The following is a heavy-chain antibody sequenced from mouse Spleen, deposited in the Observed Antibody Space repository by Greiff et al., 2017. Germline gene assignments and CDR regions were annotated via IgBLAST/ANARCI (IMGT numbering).Heavy chain of an antibody. CDR3: ARKLDGSSPYAMDY. CDR2: IYPGDGDT. V-gene: IGHV1-80*01. D-gene: IGHD1-1*01. Sequence: VQLQQSGAELVKPGASVKISCKASGYAFSSYWMNWVKQRPGKGLEWIGQIYPGDGDTNYNGKFKGKATLTADKSSSTAYMQLSSLTSEDSAVYFCARKLDGSSPYAMDYWGQGTSVTVSS. CDR1: GYAFSSYW. J-gene: IGHJ4*01.